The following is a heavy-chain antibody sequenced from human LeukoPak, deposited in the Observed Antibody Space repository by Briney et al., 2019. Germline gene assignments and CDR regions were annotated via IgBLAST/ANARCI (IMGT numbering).Heavy chain of an antibody. CDR2: IYYSGST. CDR1: GGSMSSYY. CDR3: ARVRLDAFDI. Sequence: SETLSLTCTVSGGSMSSYYWSWIRQPPGKGLEWIGYIYYSGSTNYNPSLKSRVSISVDTSKNQFSLKLSSVTAADTAVYYCARVRLDAFDIWGQGTMVTVSS. V-gene: IGHV4-59*01. D-gene: IGHD2-21*01. J-gene: IGHJ3*02.